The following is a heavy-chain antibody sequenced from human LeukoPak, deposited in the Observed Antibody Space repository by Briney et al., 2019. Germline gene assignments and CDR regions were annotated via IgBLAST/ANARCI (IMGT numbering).Heavy chain of an antibody. Sequence: GGSLRLSCAASGFTFSSYSMNWVRQAPGKGLEWVSFISSSGSHIFYADSVKGRFTMSRDNAKNSLYLQMNSLRAEDTAVYYCARDIMGTTSLDYWGQGTLVTVSS. CDR1: GFTFSSYS. J-gene: IGHJ4*02. D-gene: IGHD1-26*01. CDR2: ISSSGSHI. V-gene: IGHV3-21*01. CDR3: ARDIMGTTSLDY.